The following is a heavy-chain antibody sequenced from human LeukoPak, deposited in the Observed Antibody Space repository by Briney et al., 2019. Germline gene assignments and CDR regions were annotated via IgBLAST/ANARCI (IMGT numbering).Heavy chain of an antibody. V-gene: IGHV4-34*01. CDR3: ARRFCTNGVCYTPSLDY. Sequence: PSETLSLTCAVYGGSFSGYYWSWIRQPPGKGLEWIGEINHSGSTNYNPSLKSRVTISVDTSKNQFSLKLSSVIAADTAVYYCARRFCTNGVCYTPSLDYWGQGTLVTVSS. J-gene: IGHJ4*02. D-gene: IGHD2-8*01. CDR1: GGSFSGYY. CDR2: INHSGST.